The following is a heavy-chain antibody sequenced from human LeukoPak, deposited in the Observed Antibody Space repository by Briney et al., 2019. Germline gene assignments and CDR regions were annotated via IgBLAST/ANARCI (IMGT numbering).Heavy chain of an antibody. CDR1: GGSINSGDYY. CDR3: ASKDGSRYYFDY. D-gene: IGHD3-10*01. Sequence: SQTLSLTCTVSGGSINSGDYYWSWIRQHPGXXXXWIGYIYYSGSTYYNPSLKSRVTISIDTSKNQFSLKLSSVTAADTAVYFCASKDGSRYYFDYWGQGILVTVSS. CDR2: IYYSGST. J-gene: IGHJ4*02. V-gene: IGHV4-31*03.